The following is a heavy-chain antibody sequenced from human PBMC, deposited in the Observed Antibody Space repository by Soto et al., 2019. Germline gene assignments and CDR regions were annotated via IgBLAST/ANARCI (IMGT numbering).Heavy chain of an antibody. Sequence: EEQLVESGGDLVQPGGSLRLSCAASGFTVSNNYISWVRQAPGKGLEWVSLIYSGGSTSYADSVKGRFTISRDSSKNTLYLQMNSLRAEDTAMYYCAAYSHKGYWGQGTLVTVSS. J-gene: IGHJ4*02. CDR1: GFTVSNNY. CDR2: IYSGGST. D-gene: IGHD3-16*01. V-gene: IGHV3-66*01. CDR3: AAYSHKGY.